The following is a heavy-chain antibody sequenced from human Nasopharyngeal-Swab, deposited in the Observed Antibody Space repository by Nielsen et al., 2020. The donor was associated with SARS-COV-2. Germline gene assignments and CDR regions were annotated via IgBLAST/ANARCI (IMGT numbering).Heavy chain of an antibody. Sequence: SVKVSCKASGGTFSSYAISWARQAPGQGLEWMGGIIPIFGTANYAQKLQGRVTMTTDTSTSTAYMELRSLRSDDTAVYYCAREATVTASDRFDPWGQGTLVTVSS. CDR1: GGTFSSYA. CDR2: IIPIFGTA. D-gene: IGHD4-17*01. J-gene: IGHJ5*02. V-gene: IGHV1-69*05. CDR3: AREATVTASDRFDP.